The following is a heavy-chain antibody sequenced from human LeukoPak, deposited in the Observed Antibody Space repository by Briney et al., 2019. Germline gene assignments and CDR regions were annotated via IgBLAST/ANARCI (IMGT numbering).Heavy chain of an antibody. CDR1: GYTFTSYA. CDR3: ARARAVAGNRAYDWFDP. J-gene: IGHJ5*02. Sequence: ASVKVSCKASGYTFTSYAVNWVRQAPGQGLEWMGWMNPDSGDITYAQKFQGRLSLTRNTSVDTAYMELSGLTSRDTAFYYCARARAVAGNRAYDWFDPWGHGTLVTVSS. V-gene: IGHV1-8*01. D-gene: IGHD6-19*01. CDR2: MNPDSGDI.